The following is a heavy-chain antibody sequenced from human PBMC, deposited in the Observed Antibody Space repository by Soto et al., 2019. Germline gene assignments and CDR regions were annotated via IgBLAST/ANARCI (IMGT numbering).Heavy chain of an antibody. Sequence: PGESLKISCKGSGYSFTSYWISWVRQMPGKGLEWMGRIDPSDSYTNYSPSFQGHVTISADKSISTAYLQWSSLKASDTAMYYCARQIVVVPAATTSSYYYGMDVWGQGTTVTVSS. D-gene: IGHD2-2*01. CDR1: GYSFTSYW. CDR2: IDPSDSYT. V-gene: IGHV5-10-1*01. CDR3: ARQIVVVPAATTSSYYYGMDV. J-gene: IGHJ6*02.